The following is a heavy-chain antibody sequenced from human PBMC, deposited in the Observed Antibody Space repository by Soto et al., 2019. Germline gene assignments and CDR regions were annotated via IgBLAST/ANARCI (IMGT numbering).Heavy chain of an antibody. Sequence: SETLSLTCAVYGGSFSGYYWSWIRQPPGKGLEWIGEINHSGSTNYNPSLKGRVTISVDTSKNQFSLQLNSVTPEDTAVYYCAGDSSGWSQDYYYYGMDVWGQGTTVTVSS. D-gene: IGHD6-19*01. CDR3: AGDSSGWSQDYYYYGMDV. J-gene: IGHJ6*02. CDR1: GGSFSGYY. V-gene: IGHV4-34*01. CDR2: INHSGST.